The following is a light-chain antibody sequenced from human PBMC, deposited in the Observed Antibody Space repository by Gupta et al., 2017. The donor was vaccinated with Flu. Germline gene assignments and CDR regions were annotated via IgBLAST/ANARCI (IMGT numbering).Light chain of an antibody. Sequence: EVVLTQSPATLSLSPGERATLSCRASQSVRTYVAWYQKKPGQAPRLLIYDASIRATGIPARFSGSGYGADFTLTISSRESEDFAVYYCLHLSEWPPYNFGQGTRLEMK. CDR2: DAS. J-gene: IGKJ2*01. CDR1: QSVRTY. CDR3: LHLSEWPPYN. V-gene: IGKV3-11*01.